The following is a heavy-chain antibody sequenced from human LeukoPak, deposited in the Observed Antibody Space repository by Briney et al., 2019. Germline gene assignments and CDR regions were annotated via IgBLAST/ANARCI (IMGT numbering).Heavy chain of an antibody. J-gene: IGHJ6*04. CDR2: IYHSGST. D-gene: IGHD3-3*01. Sequence: SETLSLTCAVSGYSISSGYYWGWIRQPPGKGLEWIGSIYHSGSTYYNPSLMSRVTISVDTSKNQFSLKLSSVTAADTAVYYCATPIFGVAPDVWGKGTTVTVSS. CDR1: GYSISSGYY. CDR3: ATPIFGVAPDV. V-gene: IGHV4-38-2*01.